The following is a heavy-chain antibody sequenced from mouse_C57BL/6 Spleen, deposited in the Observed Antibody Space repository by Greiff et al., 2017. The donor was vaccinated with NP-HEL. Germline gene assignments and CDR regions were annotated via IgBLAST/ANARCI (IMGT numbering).Heavy chain of an antibody. CDR2: IDPEDGET. CDR1: GFNIKDYY. CDR3: ATNWDGGFAY. D-gene: IGHD4-1*02. Sequence: DVKLVESGAELVKPGASVKLSCTASGFNIKDYYMHWVKQRTEQGLEWIGRIDPEDGETKYAPKFQGKATITADTSSNTASLQLSSLTSEDTAVYYCATNWDGGFAYWGQGTLVTVSA. V-gene: IGHV14-2*01. J-gene: IGHJ3*01.